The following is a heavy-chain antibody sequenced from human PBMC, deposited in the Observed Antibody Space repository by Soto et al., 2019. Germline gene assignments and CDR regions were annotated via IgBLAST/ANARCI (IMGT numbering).Heavy chain of an antibody. J-gene: IGHJ4*02. D-gene: IGHD2-2*03. V-gene: IGHV4-61*01. Sequence: VQLQESGPGLVKPSETLALICTVSGASLWSGSYYWSWFRQPPGKGLEWIGYISHSGRTNYDPSLKIRLTMSVDTSQNQSSLQLTSVTAADTAVYYCSYGSSFDYRGQGTLVTVSS. CDR3: SYGSSFDY. CDR2: ISHSGRT. CDR1: GASLWSGSYY.